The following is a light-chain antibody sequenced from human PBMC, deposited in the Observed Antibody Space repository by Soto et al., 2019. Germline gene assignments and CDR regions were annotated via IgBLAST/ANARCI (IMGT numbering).Light chain of an antibody. J-gene: IGLJ1*01. CDR1: SSDVGFHNF. V-gene: IGLV2-14*03. Sequence: QSVLTQPASVSVSPGQSITISCTGTSSDVGFHNFVSWYQQHPGKAPKLVIYDVTNRPSGVPDRFSGSKSGNTASLTISGLQAEDEADYYCNSCTSANTYVFGTGTKVTVL. CDR2: DVT. CDR3: NSCTSANTYV.